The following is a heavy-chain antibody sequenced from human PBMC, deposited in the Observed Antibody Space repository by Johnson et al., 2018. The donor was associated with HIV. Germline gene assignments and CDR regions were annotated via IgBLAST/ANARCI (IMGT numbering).Heavy chain of an antibody. CDR1: GFTFSSYG. D-gene: IGHD1-26*01. CDR2: KWYDGSKK. J-gene: IGHJ3*02. Sequence: QVQLVESGGGVVQPGRSLRLSCAASGFTFSSYGMHWVRQAPGKGLEWVAVKWYDGSKKYYADSVKGRFTISRENSKNTLYLQMNSLRAEDTAVYYCAKVGIVGATTGAFDIWGQGTMVTGSS. V-gene: IGHV3-33*06. CDR3: AKVGIVGATTGAFDI.